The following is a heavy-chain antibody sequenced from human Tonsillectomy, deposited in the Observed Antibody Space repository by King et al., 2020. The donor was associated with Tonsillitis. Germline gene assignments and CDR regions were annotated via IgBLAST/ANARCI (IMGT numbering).Heavy chain of an antibody. CDR2: ISGNSGSI. V-gene: IGHV3-9*01. Sequence: EVQLVESGGGLVQPGRSLRLSCAASGFTFDDYAMHWVRQAPGKGLEWGSGISGNSGSIGYADAVKGRCTISRDNAKNSLYLQMNSLRAEDTALYYCAKDLCYAHPVHYYYGMVVWGQGTTVTVSS. CDR3: AKDLCYAHPVHYYYGMVV. J-gene: IGHJ6*02. D-gene: IGHD2-2*01. CDR1: GFTFDDYA.